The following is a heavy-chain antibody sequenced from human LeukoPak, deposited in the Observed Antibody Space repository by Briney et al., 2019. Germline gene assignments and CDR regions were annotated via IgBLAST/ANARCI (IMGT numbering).Heavy chain of an antibody. CDR3: AKDSNYYDSTAFDI. J-gene: IGHJ3*02. Sequence: GGSLRLSCAASGFTFSSYGMHWVRQAPGKGLEWVAVISYDGSNKYYADSVKGRFTISRDNSKSTLYLQMNSLRAEDTAVYYCAKDSNYYDSTAFDIWGQGTMVTVAS. V-gene: IGHV3-30*18. CDR1: GFTFSSYG. D-gene: IGHD3-22*01. CDR2: ISYDGSNK.